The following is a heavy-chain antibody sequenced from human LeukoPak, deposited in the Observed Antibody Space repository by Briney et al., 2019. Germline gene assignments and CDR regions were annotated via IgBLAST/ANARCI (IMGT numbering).Heavy chain of an antibody. V-gene: IGHV3-21*01. D-gene: IGHD1/OR15-1a*01. Sequence: GGSLRLSCAASGFTFSSYSMNWVRQAPGKGLEWVSSISSSSSYIYYADSVKGRFTISRDNAKNSLCLQMNSLRAEDTAVYYCARGGNKIPFDYWGQGTLVTVSS. CDR2: ISSSSSYI. J-gene: IGHJ4*02. CDR1: GFTFSSYS. CDR3: ARGGNKIPFDY.